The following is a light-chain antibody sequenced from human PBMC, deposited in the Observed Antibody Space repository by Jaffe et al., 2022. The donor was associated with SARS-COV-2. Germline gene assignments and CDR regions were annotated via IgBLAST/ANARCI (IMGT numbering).Light chain of an antibody. J-gene: IGLJ2*01. Sequence: QSALTQPASVSGSLGQSITISCSGTSSDIGGYNLVSWFQQHPGKAPQLIIFESSRRPSGVSSRFSGSKSGNTATLTISGLQAEDEATYHCCSYVGNYSLGVTFGGGTKLTVL. V-gene: IGLV2-23*01. CDR3: CSYVGNYSLGVT. CDR2: ESS. CDR1: SSDIGGYNL.